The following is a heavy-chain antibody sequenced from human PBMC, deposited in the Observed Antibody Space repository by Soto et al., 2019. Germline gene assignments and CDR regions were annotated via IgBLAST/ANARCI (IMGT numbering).Heavy chain of an antibody. Sequence: QVQLQESGPGLVKPSETLSLTCAVSGVSLTTNNWWTWVRQAPGKGLEWVGEIYQTGNTNYNPSLNSRVIASLDKSKNQFSLKLTSVTAADTAIYYCARGGYCSGGSCSGWFDSWGQGTLVTVSS. J-gene: IGHJ5*01. CDR2: IYQTGNT. V-gene: IGHV4-4*02. CDR1: GVSLTTNNW. CDR3: ARGGYCSGGSCSGWFDS. D-gene: IGHD2-15*01.